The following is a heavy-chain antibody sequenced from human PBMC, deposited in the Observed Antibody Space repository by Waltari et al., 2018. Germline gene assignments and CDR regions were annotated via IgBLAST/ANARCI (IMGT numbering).Heavy chain of an antibody. CDR1: GFTFSSYA. J-gene: IGHJ5*02. Sequence: EVQLLESGGGLVQPGGSLRLSCAASGFTFSSYAMSWVRQAPGKGLEWVSVIYSGGSTYYADSVKGRFIISRDNSKNTLYLQMNSLRAEDTAVYYCAKGAQPNPWGQGTLVTVSS. CDR3: AKGAQPNP. V-gene: IGHV3-23*03. CDR2: IYSGGST.